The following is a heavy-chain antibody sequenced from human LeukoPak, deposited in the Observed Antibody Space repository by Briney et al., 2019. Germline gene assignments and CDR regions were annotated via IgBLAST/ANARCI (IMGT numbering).Heavy chain of an antibody. CDR3: ARAGDDFWSGQFGYYFDY. CDR2: IYTSGST. J-gene: IGHJ4*02. Sequence: SETLSLTCTVSGGSISSYYWSWIRQPAGKGLEWIGRIYTSGSTNYNPSLKSRVTISVDKSKNQFSLKLSSVTAADTAVYYCARAGDDFWSGQFGYYFDYWGQGTLFTVSS. D-gene: IGHD3-3*01. CDR1: GGSISSYY. V-gene: IGHV4-4*07.